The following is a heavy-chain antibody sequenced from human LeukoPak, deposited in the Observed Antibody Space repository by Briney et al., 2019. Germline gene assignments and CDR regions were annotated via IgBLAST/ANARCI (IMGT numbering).Heavy chain of an antibody. CDR1: GFTFSSYA. CDR2: ISGSGGST. J-gene: IGHJ4*02. Sequence: PGGSLRLSCAASGFTFSSYAMSWVRQAPGKGLEWVSAISGSGGSTYYADSVKGRFTISRNNSKNTLYLQMNSLRAEDTAVYYCAKTYGSGNINDYWGQGTLVTVSS. CDR3: AKTYGSGNINDY. V-gene: IGHV3-23*01. D-gene: IGHD3-10*01.